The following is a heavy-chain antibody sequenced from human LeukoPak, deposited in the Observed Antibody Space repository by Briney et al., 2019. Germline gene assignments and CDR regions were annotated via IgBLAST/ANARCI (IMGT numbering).Heavy chain of an antibody. D-gene: IGHD3-10*01. Sequence: PSETLSLTCTVSGGSISGYYWSWIRQPPGKGLEWIGYIYYSGSTNYNPSLKSRVTISVDTSKNQFSLKLSSVTAADTAVYYCARGPYGSGSYYGDYWGQGTLVTVSS. J-gene: IGHJ4*02. CDR2: IYYSGST. CDR1: GGSISGYY. V-gene: IGHV4-59*01. CDR3: ARGPYGSGSYYGDY.